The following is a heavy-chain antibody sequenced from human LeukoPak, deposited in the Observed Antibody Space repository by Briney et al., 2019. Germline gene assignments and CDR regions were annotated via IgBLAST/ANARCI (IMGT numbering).Heavy chain of an antibody. CDR3: AKDEAAAGLNWFDP. CDR1: GFTFSSYA. V-gene: IGHV3-23*01. CDR2: ISGRGGGT. J-gene: IGHJ5*02. D-gene: IGHD6-13*01. Sequence: GGSLRLSCAASGFTFSSYAMNWVRQAPGKGLEWVSGISGRGGGTYYADSVKGRFTISRDNSKNTLYLQMNSLRAEDTAVYYWAKDEAAAGLNWFDPWGQGILVTVSS.